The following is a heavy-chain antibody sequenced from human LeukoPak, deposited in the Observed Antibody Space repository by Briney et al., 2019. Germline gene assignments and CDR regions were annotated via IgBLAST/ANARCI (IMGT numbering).Heavy chain of an antibody. V-gene: IGHV3-66*01. CDR3: VRDRYGDCDLDY. J-gene: IGHJ4*02. D-gene: IGHD4-17*01. Sequence: GGSLRLSCAASGITVSSSYLAWVRRAPGKGLEWVSVIYSGGTIYYADSVKGRFTISRDNSENTLYLQMNSLRAEDTAVYYCVRDRYGDCDLDYWGRGTLVTVTS. CDR2: IYSGGTI. CDR1: GITVSSSY.